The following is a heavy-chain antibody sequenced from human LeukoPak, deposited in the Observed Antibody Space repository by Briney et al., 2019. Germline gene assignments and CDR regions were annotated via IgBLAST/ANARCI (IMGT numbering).Heavy chain of an antibody. D-gene: IGHD2-15*01. V-gene: IGHV4-34*01. CDR3: AGGGAVGATYLLLDY. CDR1: DGSFRGYF. CDR2: INHSGST. Sequence: PSETLSLTCAVYDGSFRGYFWSWIRLPPGKGLEWIGDINHSGSTDYNPSLKSRVTIEVDTSKKQFSLNLRSVTAADTAVYYCAGGGAVGATYLLLDYWGQGTVVTVSS. J-gene: IGHJ4*02.